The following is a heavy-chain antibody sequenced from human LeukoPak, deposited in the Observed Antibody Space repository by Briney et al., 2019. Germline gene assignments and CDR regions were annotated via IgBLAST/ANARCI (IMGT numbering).Heavy chain of an antibody. CDR3: AREDDTGRYMGDDAFDI. CDR1: GGTFSSYA. V-gene: IGHV1-69*06. J-gene: IGHJ3*02. CDR2: IIPMSDTA. Sequence: SVKVSCKASGGTFSSYAISWVRQAPGQGLEWMGGIIPMSDTANYPQKFRGRLTITADIPTSTVYMELSSLRSEDTAVYYCAREDDTGRYMGDDAFDIWGQGTMVTVSS. D-gene: IGHD1-26*01.